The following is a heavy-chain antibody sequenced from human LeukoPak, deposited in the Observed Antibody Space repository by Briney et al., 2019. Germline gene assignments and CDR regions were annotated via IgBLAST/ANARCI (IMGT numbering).Heavy chain of an antibody. Sequence: SETLSLTCTVSGGSISSYYWSWIRQPPGKGLEWIGYIYYSGSTNYNPSLKSRVTTSVDTSKNQFSLKLSSVTAADTAVYYCARTNRAVAGTSVDYWGQGTLVTVSS. CDR3: ARTNRAVAGTSVDY. D-gene: IGHD6-19*01. V-gene: IGHV4-59*01. CDR2: IYYSGST. J-gene: IGHJ4*02. CDR1: GGSISSYY.